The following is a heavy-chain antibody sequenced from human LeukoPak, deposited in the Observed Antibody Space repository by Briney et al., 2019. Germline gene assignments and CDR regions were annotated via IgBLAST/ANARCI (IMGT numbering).Heavy chain of an antibody. Sequence: GGSLRLSCGASGFTLSCFSMNWLRPPPGEGLVWVSSNSSSSSYIFNADSVTGRSTISRDNAKNSLYLQMNSLRAEDTAVYYCARELVVSRSGGASEKIDHWGQGTLVTVSS. CDR1: GFTLSCFS. D-gene: IGHD1-26*01. V-gene: IGHV3-21*01. CDR2: NSSSSSYI. CDR3: ARELVVSRSGGASEKIDH. J-gene: IGHJ4*02.